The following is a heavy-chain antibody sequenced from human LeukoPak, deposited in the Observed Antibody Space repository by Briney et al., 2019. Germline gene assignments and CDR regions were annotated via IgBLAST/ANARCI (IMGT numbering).Heavy chain of an antibody. CDR3: TTRDPNAFDI. CDR1: GFTLSGSA. J-gene: IGHJ3*02. Sequence: PGGSLRLSCAASGFTLSGSAMHWVRQASGQGLEWVGRIRSKANSYATAYAASVKGRFTISRDDSKNTAYLQMNNLKTEDTAVYYCTTRDPNAFDIWGQGTMVTVSS. CDR2: IRSKANSYAT. V-gene: IGHV3-73*01.